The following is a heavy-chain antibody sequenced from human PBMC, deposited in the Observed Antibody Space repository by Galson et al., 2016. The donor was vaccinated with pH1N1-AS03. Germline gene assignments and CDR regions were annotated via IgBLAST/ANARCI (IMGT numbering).Heavy chain of an antibody. V-gene: IGHV3-7*03. CDR3: ARESTGTEHIVVVTGRYGYYYMDV. CDR2: INQDENEK. J-gene: IGHJ6*03. D-gene: IGHD2-21*02. Sequence: SLRLSCAASGFTFKSYWMSWVRQAPGKGLEWVANINQDENEKYCVDSVKGRFTIYRDNAKNSLYLEMNSLRVEDTALYYCARESTGTEHIVVVTGRYGYYYMDVWGKGTMVTVSS. CDR1: GFTFKSYW.